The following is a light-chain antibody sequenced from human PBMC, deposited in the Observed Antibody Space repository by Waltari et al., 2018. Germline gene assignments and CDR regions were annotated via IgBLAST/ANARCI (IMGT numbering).Light chain of an antibody. CDR1: SGHSSNI. CDR2: VNRDGSH. V-gene: IGLV4-69*01. J-gene: IGLJ3*02. CDR3: ETGGHGTWV. Sequence: QLVLTQSPSVSASLGASVKLTCTLSSGHSSNIIAWLQQQPEKGPRVLMKVNRDGSHTKGDDIPDRFSGSSSGAERYLTISGLQSEDEAEYYCETGGHGTWVIGGGTKVTVL.